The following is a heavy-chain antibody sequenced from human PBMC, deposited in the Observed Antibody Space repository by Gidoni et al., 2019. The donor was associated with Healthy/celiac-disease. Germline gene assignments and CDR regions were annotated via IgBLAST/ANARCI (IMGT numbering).Heavy chain of an antibody. J-gene: IGHJ4*02. CDR3: ARVSGIAVAFDY. Sequence: QVQLVESGGGVVQPGRSLRPACGASGCTFSSYGMQWVRQAPGKGLEWVAVIGYDGSNKYYADSVKGRFTISRDNSKNTLYLQMNSLRAEDTAVYYCARVSGIAVAFDYWGQGTLVTVSS. V-gene: IGHV3-33*01. D-gene: IGHD6-19*01. CDR2: IGYDGSNK. CDR1: GCTFSSYG.